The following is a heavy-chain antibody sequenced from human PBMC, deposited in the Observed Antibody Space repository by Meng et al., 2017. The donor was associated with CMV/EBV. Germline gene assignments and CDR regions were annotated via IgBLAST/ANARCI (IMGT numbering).Heavy chain of an antibody. Sequence: ASVKVSCKASGYTFTGYYMHWVRQAPGQGLEWMGWINPNSGGTNYAQKFQGRVTMTRDTSISTAYMELSRLRSDDTAVYYCAREGYCSSTSCYTWGTYYYYGMDVRGQGTTVTVSS. CDR1: GYTFTGYY. CDR2: INPNSGGT. J-gene: IGHJ6*02. V-gene: IGHV1-2*02. D-gene: IGHD2-2*02. CDR3: AREGYCSSTSCYTWGTYYYYGMDV.